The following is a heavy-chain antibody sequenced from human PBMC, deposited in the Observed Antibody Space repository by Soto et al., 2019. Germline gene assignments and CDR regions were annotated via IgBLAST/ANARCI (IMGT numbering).Heavy chain of an antibody. D-gene: IGHD3-9*01. CDR2: MNPNSGNT. CDR1: GYTFTSYD. CDR3: ARRSLRGYFDWLLSNYYYYYYMDV. Sequence: ASVKVSCKASGYTFTSYDINWVRQATGQGLEWMGWMNPNSGNTGYAQKFQGRVTMTRNTSISTAYMELSSLRSEDTAVYYCARRSLRGYFDWLLSNYYYYYYMDVWGKGTTVTVSS. J-gene: IGHJ6*03. V-gene: IGHV1-8*01.